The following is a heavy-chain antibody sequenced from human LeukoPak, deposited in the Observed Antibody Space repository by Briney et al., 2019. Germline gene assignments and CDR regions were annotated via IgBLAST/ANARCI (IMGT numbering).Heavy chain of an antibody. J-gene: IGHJ4*02. Sequence: ASVTVSCKASGYTFTSYGISWVRQAPGQGLEWMGLISAYNGNTNYAQKLQGRVTMTRNTSISTAYMELSSLRSEDTAVYYCARGPKAYYFDSSGYVFDYWGQGTLVTASS. CDR3: ARGPKAYYFDSSGYVFDY. CDR1: GYTFTSYG. CDR2: ISAYNGNT. V-gene: IGHV1-18*01. D-gene: IGHD3-22*01.